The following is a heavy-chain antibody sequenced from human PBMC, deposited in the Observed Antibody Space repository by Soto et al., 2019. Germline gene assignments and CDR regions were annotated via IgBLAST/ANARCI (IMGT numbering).Heavy chain of an antibody. D-gene: IGHD6-13*01. Sequence: SETLSLTCTVSGGSISSSSYYWGWIRQPPGKGLEWIGSIYYSGSTYYNPSLKSRVTISVDTSKNQFSLKLSSVTAADTAVYYCARHTRLAAADLYYYYYYMDVWGKGTTVTVS. CDR2: IYYSGST. CDR3: ARHTRLAAADLYYYYYYMDV. V-gene: IGHV4-39*01. CDR1: GGSISSSSYY. J-gene: IGHJ6*03.